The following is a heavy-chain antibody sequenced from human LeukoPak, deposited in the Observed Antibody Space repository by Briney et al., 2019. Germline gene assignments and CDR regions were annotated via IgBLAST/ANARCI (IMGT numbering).Heavy chain of an antibody. CDR1: GDSISNYY. Sequence: SETLSLTCIVSGDSISNYYWSWIRQPAGKGLEWIGYIYYSGSTNYNPSLKNRVTISVDTSKNRFSLKLSSVTAADTAVYYCARDAGANAFDIWGQGTMVTVSS. CDR2: IYYSGST. V-gene: IGHV4-59*01. J-gene: IGHJ3*02. CDR3: ARDAGANAFDI. D-gene: IGHD1-26*01.